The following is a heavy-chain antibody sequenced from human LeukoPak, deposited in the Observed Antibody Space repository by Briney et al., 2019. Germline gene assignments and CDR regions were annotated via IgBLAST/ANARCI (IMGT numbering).Heavy chain of an antibody. Sequence: ASVKVFCKASGYTFTSYGISWVRQAPGQGLEWMGWISAYNGNTNYAQKLQGRVTMTTDTSTSTAHMELRSLRSDDTAVYYCARALYGSGSYELRFDYWGQGTLVTVSS. J-gene: IGHJ4*02. CDR1: GYTFTSYG. CDR2: ISAYNGNT. V-gene: IGHV1-18*01. D-gene: IGHD3-10*01. CDR3: ARALYGSGSYELRFDY.